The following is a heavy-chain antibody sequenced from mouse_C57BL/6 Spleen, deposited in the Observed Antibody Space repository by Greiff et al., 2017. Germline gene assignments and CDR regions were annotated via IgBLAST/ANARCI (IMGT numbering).Heavy chain of an antibody. J-gene: IGHJ2*01. CDR3: AAYDRDY. Sequence: EVNVVESGGGLVKPGGSLKLSCAASGFTFSDYGMHWVRQAPEKGLEWVAYISSGSSTIYYADTVKGRFTISRDNAKNTLFLQMTSLKSEDTAMYYCAAYDRDYWGQGTTLTVSS. CDR2: ISSGSSTI. V-gene: IGHV5-17*01. D-gene: IGHD2-3*01. CDR1: GFTFSDYG.